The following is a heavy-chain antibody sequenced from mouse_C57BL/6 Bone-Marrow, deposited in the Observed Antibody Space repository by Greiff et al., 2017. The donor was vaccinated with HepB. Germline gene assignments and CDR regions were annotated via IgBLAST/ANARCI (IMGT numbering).Heavy chain of an antibody. V-gene: IGHV1-15*01. J-gene: IGHJ1*03. Sequence: VQLQQSGAELVRPGASVTLSCKASGYTFTDYEMHWVKQTPVHGLEWIGAIDPETGGTAYNQKFKGKAILTADKSSRTAYMELRSLTSEDSAVYYCTRPTTTVVDWYFDVWGTGTTVTVSS. CDR1: GYTFTDYE. D-gene: IGHD1-1*01. CDR3: TRPTTTVVDWYFDV. CDR2: IDPETGGT.